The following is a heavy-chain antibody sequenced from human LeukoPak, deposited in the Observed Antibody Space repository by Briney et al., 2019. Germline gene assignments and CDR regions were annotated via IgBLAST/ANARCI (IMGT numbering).Heavy chain of an antibody. CDR3: ARAATSGWYPWYFDY. CDR2: ISAYNGNT. CDR1: GYTFTSYG. J-gene: IGHJ4*02. V-gene: IGHV1-18*01. D-gene: IGHD6-19*01. Sequence: ASVKVSCKASGYTFTSYGISWVRQAPGQGLEWMGWISAYNGNTNYAQKLQGRVTMTTDTSTSTAYMELGSLRSDDTAVYYCARAATSGWYPWYFDYWGQGTLVTVSS.